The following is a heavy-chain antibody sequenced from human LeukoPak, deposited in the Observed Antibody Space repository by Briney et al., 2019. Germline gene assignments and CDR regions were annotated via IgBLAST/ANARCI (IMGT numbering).Heavy chain of an antibody. Sequence: GGSLRLSCAASGFKFSGYAMTWVRQAPGKGLEWVSTISASGHATYYADSVKGRFTISRDQSENTVFLQMNALRAEDTAVYFCAKVFWSGSPYFDYWGQGTLVTVSS. D-gene: IGHD3-3*01. V-gene: IGHV3-23*01. CDR2: ISASGHAT. CDR1: GFKFSGYA. CDR3: AKVFWSGSPYFDY. J-gene: IGHJ4*02.